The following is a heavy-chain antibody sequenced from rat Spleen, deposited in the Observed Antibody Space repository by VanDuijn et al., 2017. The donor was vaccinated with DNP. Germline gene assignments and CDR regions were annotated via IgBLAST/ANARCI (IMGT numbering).Heavy chain of an antibody. V-gene: IGHV3-3*01. D-gene: IGHD1-7*01. J-gene: IGHJ4*01. CDR3: ARYTTGIYVMDA. CDR2: LNSAGST. CDR1: YYSITSSYR. Sequence: EVQLQESGPGLVKPSQSLSLTCSVTYYSITSSYRWNWIRKFPGNKLEWMGYLNSAGSTNYNPSLKSRISITRDTSKNQFFLQVNSVTTEDTATYYCARYTTGIYVMDAWGQGASVTVSS.